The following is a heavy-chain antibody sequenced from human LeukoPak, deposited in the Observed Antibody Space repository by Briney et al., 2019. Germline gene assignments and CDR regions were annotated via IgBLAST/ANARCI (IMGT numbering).Heavy chain of an antibody. Sequence: ASVKVSCKASGYTFTGYYMHWVRQAPGQGLEWMGWINPNSGGTNYAQKFQGRVTMTRDTSISTAYMELSRLRSDDTAVYYCAREGSAIERRLGGSSSFHYHYYMDVWGKGTTVTVSS. CDR3: AREGSAIERRLGGSSSFHYHYYMDV. CDR1: GYTFTGYY. D-gene: IGHD6-13*01. V-gene: IGHV1-2*02. J-gene: IGHJ6*03. CDR2: INPNSGGT.